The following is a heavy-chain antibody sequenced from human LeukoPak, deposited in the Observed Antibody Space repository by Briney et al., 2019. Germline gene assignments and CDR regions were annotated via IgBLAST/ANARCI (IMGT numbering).Heavy chain of an antibody. CDR2: IYHSGGT. CDR1: GGSISSGGYS. D-gene: IGHD3-10*01. V-gene: IGHV4-30-2*01. J-gene: IGHJ3*02. CDR3: ARVGYYGSGRILDAFDI. Sequence: SETLSLTCAVSGGSISSGGYSWSWIRQPPGKGLEWIGYIYHSGGTYYNPSLKSRVTISVDRSKNQFSLKLSSVTAADTAVYYCARVGYYGSGRILDAFDIWGQGTMVTVSS.